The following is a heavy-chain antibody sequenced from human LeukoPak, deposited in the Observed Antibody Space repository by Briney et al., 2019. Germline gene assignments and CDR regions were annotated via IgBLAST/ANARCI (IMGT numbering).Heavy chain of an antibody. CDR3: AKRGYSSGWQFDY. D-gene: IGHD6-19*01. J-gene: IGHJ4*02. CDR1: GFTFTSYA. Sequence: PGGTLRLSCAASGFTFTSYAMSWVRQAPGKGLEWVTLISGSGGSTYYADSVKGRFTISRDNSKNTLSLQMNSLRAEDTAVYYCAKRGYSSGWQFDYWGQGTLVTVSS. V-gene: IGHV3-23*01. CDR2: ISGSGGST.